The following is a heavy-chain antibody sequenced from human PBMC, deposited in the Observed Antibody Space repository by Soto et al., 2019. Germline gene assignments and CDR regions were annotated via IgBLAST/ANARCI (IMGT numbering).Heavy chain of an antibody. CDR2: IISMFGTP. Sequence: QVQLVQSGAELKKPGSSVKVSCRASGATFSISVFNWVRQAPGQGLEWMGGIISMFGTPNYSQKFQGRVTIRADESASTGYMELNNLRSDDTAIYDGARDLSGGYEPGHYWGQGTHVTVSS. CDR1: GATFSISV. V-gene: IGHV1-69*12. CDR3: ARDLSGGYEPGHY. D-gene: IGHD5-12*01. J-gene: IGHJ4*02.